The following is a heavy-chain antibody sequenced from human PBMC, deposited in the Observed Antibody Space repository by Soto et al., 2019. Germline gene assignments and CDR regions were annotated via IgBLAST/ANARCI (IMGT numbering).Heavy chain of an antibody. CDR3: ARSSSWSKWFDP. CDR1: GYSISSGYY. CDR2: IYHSGST. V-gene: IGHV4-38-2*01. D-gene: IGHD6-13*01. J-gene: IGHJ5*02. Sequence: SETLSLTCAVSGYSISSGYYWGWIRQPPGKGLEWIGSIYHSGSTYYNPSLKSRVTISVDTSKNQFSLKLSSVTAADTAVYYCARSSSWSKWFDPWGPGTLVTVFS.